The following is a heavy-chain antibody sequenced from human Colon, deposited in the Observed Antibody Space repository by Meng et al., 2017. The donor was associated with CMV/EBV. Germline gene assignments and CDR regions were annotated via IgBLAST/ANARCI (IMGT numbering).Heavy chain of an antibody. Sequence: SETLSLTCNVSGDSLNRGGYYWTWIRQHPERGLEWIGYIYSGGTTYYNPSLTSRATISMGASEGQFSLTLRPVTASDTAVYYCAGRGRGTFAFWGQGVLVTVSS. J-gene: IGHJ4*02. CDR2: IYSGGTT. CDR3: AGRGRGTFAF. D-gene: IGHD1-1*01. V-gene: IGHV4-31*03. CDR1: GDSLNRGGYY.